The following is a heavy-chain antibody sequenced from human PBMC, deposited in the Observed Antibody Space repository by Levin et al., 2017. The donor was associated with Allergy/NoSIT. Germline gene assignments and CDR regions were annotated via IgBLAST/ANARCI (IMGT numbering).Heavy chain of an antibody. J-gene: IGHJ4*02. Sequence: GESLKISCKASGYTFSTYAINWARQAPGQGLEWMGWISTYNGNTNYSQKFQGRVTMTTDRSANIVYMELRSLRSDDTAVYYCGRDFYGDDYWGQGTRVTVSS. D-gene: IGHD7-27*01. V-gene: IGHV1-18*01. CDR2: ISTYNGNT. CDR3: GRDFYGDDY. CDR1: GYTFSTYA.